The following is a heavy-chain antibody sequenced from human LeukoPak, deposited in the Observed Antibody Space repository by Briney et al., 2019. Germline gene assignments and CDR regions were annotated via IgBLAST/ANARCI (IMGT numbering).Heavy chain of an antibody. V-gene: IGHV3-13*01. CDR2: IGTAGDT. CDR3: ARGMGDYYYYMDV. Sequence: SGGSLRLSCAASGFTFSSYDMHWVRQATGKGLEWVSAIGTAGDTYYPGSVKGRFTISRENAKNSLYLQMNSLRAGDTAVYYCARGMGDYYYYMDVWGKGTTVTVSS. CDR1: GFTFSSYD. J-gene: IGHJ6*03. D-gene: IGHD2-8*01.